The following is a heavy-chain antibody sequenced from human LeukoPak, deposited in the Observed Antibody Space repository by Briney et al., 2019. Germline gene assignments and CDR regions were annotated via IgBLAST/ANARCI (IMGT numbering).Heavy chain of an antibody. CDR3: ARSLVQHQIDY. CDR2: IYYSGST. D-gene: IGHD2-8*02. V-gene: IGHV4-31*03. Sequence: SQTLSLTCTVSGGSISSGGYSWSWIRQHPGKGLEWIGYIYYSGSTYYNSSLKSRVTISVDTSKNQFSLKLSSVTAADTAVYYCARSLVQHQIDYWGQGTLVTVSS. J-gene: IGHJ4*02. CDR1: GGSISSGGYS.